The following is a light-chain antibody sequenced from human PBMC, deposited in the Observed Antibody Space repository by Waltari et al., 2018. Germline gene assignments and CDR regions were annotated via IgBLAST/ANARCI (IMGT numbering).Light chain of an antibody. Sequence: NFMLTQPHSVSASPGKTVTISCPRVGGSIAPNYVQWYQQRPGSAPTTVIYEDNLRPSGVPDRFSGSVDSSSNSASLTISGLRTDDEADYYCQSYDITNWVFGGGTKLTVL. CDR3: QSYDITNWV. V-gene: IGLV6-57*04. CDR2: EDN. J-gene: IGLJ3*02. CDR1: GGSIAPNY.